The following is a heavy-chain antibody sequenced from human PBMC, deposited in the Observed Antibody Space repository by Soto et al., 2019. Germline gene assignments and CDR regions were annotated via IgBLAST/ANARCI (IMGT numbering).Heavy chain of an antibody. CDR1: GFTFSNYW. CDR3: ARETPSFDS. V-gene: IGHV3-7*01. J-gene: IGHJ4*02. CDR2: INRDGSDN. Sequence: GGSLRLSCAASGFTFSNYWMTWVRQAPGKGLEWVANINRDGSDNYLVDSVRGRFTISRDNARNSLYLQMTSLRDEDTAVYYCARETPSFDSWGQGTLVTVSS. D-gene: IGHD2-15*01.